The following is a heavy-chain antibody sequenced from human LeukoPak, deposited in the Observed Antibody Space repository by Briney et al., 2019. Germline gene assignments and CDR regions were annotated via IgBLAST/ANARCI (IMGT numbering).Heavy chain of an antibody. J-gene: IGHJ4*02. Sequence: SETLSLTCTVSGGSISSYYWSWIRQPPGKGLEWIGYIYYSGSTNYNPSLKSRVTISVDTSKNQFSLKLSSVTAADTAVYYCARLREIPVFGVVTKSTSYFDYWGQGTLVTVSS. CDR3: ARLREIPVFGVVTKSTSYFDY. CDR2: IYYSGST. V-gene: IGHV4-59*01. D-gene: IGHD3-3*01. CDR1: GGSISSYY.